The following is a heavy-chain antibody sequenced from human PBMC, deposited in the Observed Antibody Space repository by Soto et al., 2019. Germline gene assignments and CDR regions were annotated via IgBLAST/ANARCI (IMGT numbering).Heavy chain of an antibody. Sequence: QVQLVQSGAEVKKPGASVKVSCKASGYTFTSYGISWVRQAPGQGLEWMGWISDYNGNTNYAQKFQGRVTMTTDTSTSTADMEMRSLRSDDTAVYYCARGGMGYCSGGTCRFWYFDLWGRGTLVTVSS. J-gene: IGHJ2*01. D-gene: IGHD2-15*01. CDR3: ARGGMGYCSGGTCRFWYFDL. CDR2: ISDYNGNT. CDR1: GYTFTSYG. V-gene: IGHV1-18*01.